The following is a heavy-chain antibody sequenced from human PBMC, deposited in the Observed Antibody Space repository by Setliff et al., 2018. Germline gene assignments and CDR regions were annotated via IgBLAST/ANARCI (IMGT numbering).Heavy chain of an antibody. CDR3: ARMSGFQYMDV. Sequence: PSETLSLTCTVSGDSISSRTYYWSWIRQPAGKGLEWIGHIYTSWSTIYNPSLKSRLTISLDTSKNQFSLNLSSVTAADTAVYYCARMSGFQYMDVWGKGTTVTVSS. CDR1: GDSISSRTYY. J-gene: IGHJ6*03. V-gene: IGHV4-61*09. D-gene: IGHD3-3*01. CDR2: IYTSWST.